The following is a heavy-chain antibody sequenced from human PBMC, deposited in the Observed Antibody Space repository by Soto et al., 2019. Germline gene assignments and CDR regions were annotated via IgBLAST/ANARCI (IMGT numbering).Heavy chain of an antibody. D-gene: IGHD2-2*01. CDR3: ARQYCSSTSCQPVFDY. Sequence: PSETLSLTCIVAGGSISSYYWSWIRQSTGKGLEWIGYIYYSGSTNYNPSLKSRVTLSVDTSKNQFSLKLSSVTAADTAVYYCARQYCSSTSCQPVFDYWGQGTLVTVSS. V-gene: IGHV4-59*08. CDR1: GGSISSYY. CDR2: IYYSGST. J-gene: IGHJ4*02.